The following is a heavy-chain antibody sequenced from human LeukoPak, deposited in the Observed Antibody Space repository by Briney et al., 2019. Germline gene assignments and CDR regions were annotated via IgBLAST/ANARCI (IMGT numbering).Heavy chain of an antibody. J-gene: IGHJ5*02. Sequence: PSETLSLTCAVSGGSISSGGYSWSWIRQPPGKGLEWISYIYHSGTTYYNPSLKSRVTISVARSKNQFSLKLSSVTAADTAVYYCARGDYTKNWFDPWGQGTLVTVSS. V-gene: IGHV4-30-2*01. CDR1: GGSISSGGYS. CDR3: ARGDYTKNWFDP. D-gene: IGHD4-11*01. CDR2: IYHSGTT.